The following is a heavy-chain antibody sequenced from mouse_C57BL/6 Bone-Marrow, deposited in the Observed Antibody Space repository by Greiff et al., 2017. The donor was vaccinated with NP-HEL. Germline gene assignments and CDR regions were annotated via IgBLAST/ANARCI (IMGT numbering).Heavy chain of an antibody. J-gene: IGHJ2*01. CDR1: GFTFSSYA. CDR2: ISSGGDYI. CDR3: TRHDY. Sequence: EVKLVESGEGLVKPGGSLKLSCAASGFTFSSYAMSWVRQTPEKRLEWVAYISSGGDYIYYADTVRGRFTISRDNARNTLYLKMRKLKAEDTAMYYCTRHDYWGQGTTLTVSA. V-gene: IGHV5-9-1*02.